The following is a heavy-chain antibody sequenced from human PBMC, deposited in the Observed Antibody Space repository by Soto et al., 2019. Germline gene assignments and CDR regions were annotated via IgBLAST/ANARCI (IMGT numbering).Heavy chain of an antibody. D-gene: IGHD6-19*01. J-gene: IGHJ6*02. Sequence: GGSLRLSCAASGFTFSSYAMHWVRQAPGKGLEWVAVISYDGSNKYYADSVKGRFTISRDNSNNTLYLQMNSLRAEDTAVYYCARVGAVAGTENNYYYYYGMDVWGQGTTVTVSS. CDR2: ISYDGSNK. V-gene: IGHV3-30-3*01. CDR3: ARVGAVAGTENNYYYYYGMDV. CDR1: GFTFSSYA.